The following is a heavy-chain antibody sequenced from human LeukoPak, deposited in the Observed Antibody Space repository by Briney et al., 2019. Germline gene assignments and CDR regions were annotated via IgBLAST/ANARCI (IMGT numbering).Heavy chain of an antibody. CDR3: ARAGDIVVVVAATRKGPFDY. V-gene: IGHV4-59*12. Sequence: PETQSLTCTVSGGSISSYYWSWIRQPPGKGLEWIGYIYYSGSTNYNPSLKSRVTISVDTSKNQFSLKLSSVTAADTAVYYCARAGDIVVVVAATRKGPFDYWGQGTLVTVSS. D-gene: IGHD2-15*01. CDR2: IYYSGST. J-gene: IGHJ4*02. CDR1: GGSISSYY.